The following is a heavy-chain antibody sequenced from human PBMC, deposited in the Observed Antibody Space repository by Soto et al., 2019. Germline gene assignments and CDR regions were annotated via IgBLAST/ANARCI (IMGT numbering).Heavy chain of an antibody. CDR2: IYYSGST. V-gene: IGHV4-39*01. CDR3: ARLGAFYSSSWNYYYYGMDV. CDR1: GGSISSSSYY. Sequence: SETLSLTCTVSGGSISSSSYYWGWIRQPPGKGLEWIGSIYYSGSTYYNPSLKSRVTISVDTSKNQFSLKLSAVTAADTAVYYCARLGAFYSSSWNYYYYGMDVWGQGTTVTVSS. J-gene: IGHJ6*02. D-gene: IGHD6-13*01.